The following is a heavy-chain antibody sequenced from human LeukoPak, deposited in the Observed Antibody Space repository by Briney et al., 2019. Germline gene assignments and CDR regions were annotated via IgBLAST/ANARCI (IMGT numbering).Heavy chain of an antibody. J-gene: IGHJ4*02. V-gene: IGHV3-23*01. CDR2: ISGSGDST. D-gene: IGHD6-6*01. CDR3: AKDPYSSSSSYFDY. CDR1: GFTFSSYA. Sequence: GGSLRLSCAASGFTFSSYAMSWVRQAPGKGLEWVSAISGSGDSTSYADSMKGRFTISRDNSKNTLFVQMNSLRAEDTAVYYCAKDPYSSSSSYFDYWGQGTLVTVSS.